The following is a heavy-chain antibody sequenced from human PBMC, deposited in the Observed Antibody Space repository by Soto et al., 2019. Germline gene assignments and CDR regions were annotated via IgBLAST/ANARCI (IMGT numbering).Heavy chain of an antibody. J-gene: IGHJ2*01. D-gene: IGHD2-15*01. Sequence: QVQLQQWGAGLLKPSETLSLTCAVYGGSFSGYYWSWIRQPPGKGLEWIGEINHSGSTNYNPSLKSRVTISVDTSKNQFSLKLSSVTAADTAVYYCARVTGVRCSGGSCYRRGYFDLWGRGTLVTVSS. CDR2: INHSGST. CDR3: ARVTGVRCSGGSCYRRGYFDL. V-gene: IGHV4-34*01. CDR1: GGSFSGYY.